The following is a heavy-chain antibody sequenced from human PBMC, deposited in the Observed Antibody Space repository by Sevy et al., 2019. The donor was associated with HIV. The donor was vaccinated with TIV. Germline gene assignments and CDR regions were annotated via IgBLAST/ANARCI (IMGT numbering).Heavy chain of an antibody. J-gene: IGHJ4*02. D-gene: IGHD6-13*01. V-gene: IGHV3-21*06. CDR3: TRARGGVAASGDY. CDR1: GFTFSTYS. CDR2: ISSRSSHI. Sequence: GGSLRLSCAASGFTFSTYSMNWVRQAPGKGLEWVPSISSRSSHIYYADSVKGRFTVSRDNPKNSVYLQMNSLRAEDTAMYYCTRARGGVAASGDYWGQRTLVTGSS.